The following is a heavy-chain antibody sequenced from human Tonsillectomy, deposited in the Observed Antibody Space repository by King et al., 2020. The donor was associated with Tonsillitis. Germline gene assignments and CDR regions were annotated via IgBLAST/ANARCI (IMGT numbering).Heavy chain of an antibody. Sequence: QLQESGPGLVKPSETLSLTCTVSGGSISSYYWSWIRQPPGKGLEWIGYIYYSGSTNYNPSLKSRVTISVDTSKNQFSLKLSSVTAADTAVYYCARHHTSSIAAWGDAFDIWGQGTMVTVSS. D-gene: IGHD6-6*01. J-gene: IGHJ3*02. CDR2: IYYSGST. CDR3: ARHHTSSIAAWGDAFDI. CDR1: GGSISSYY. V-gene: IGHV4-59*01.